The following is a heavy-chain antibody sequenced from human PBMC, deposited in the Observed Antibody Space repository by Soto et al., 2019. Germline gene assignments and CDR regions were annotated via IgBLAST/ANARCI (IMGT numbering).Heavy chain of an antibody. CDR3: ARDGLKYGSGSYY. Sequence: PGGSLRLSCAASGFTFSSYGMHWVRQAPGKGLEWVAVIWYDGSNKYYADSVKGRFTISRDNSKNTLYLQMNSLRAEDTAVYYCARDGLKYGSGSYYWGQGTLVTVSS. D-gene: IGHD3-10*01. V-gene: IGHV3-33*01. J-gene: IGHJ4*02. CDR1: GFTFSSYG. CDR2: IWYDGSNK.